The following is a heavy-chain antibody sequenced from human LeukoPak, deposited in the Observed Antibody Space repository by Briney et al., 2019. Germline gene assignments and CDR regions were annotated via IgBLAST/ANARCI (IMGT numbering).Heavy chain of an antibody. D-gene: IGHD6-6*01. J-gene: IGHJ4*02. Sequence: TGGSLRLSRAASGFTFSSYSMSWVRQAPGKGLEWVSSISSSSSYIYYADSVKGRFTISRDNAKNSLYLQMNSLRAEDSAVYYCARDGPSIAADFDCWGQGTLVTVSS. CDR2: ISSSSSYI. CDR1: GFTFSSYS. CDR3: ARDGPSIAADFDC. V-gene: IGHV3-21*01.